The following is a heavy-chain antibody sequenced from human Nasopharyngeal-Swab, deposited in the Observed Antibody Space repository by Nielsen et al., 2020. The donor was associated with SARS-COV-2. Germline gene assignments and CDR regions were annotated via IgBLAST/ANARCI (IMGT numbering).Heavy chain of an antibody. Sequence: GGSLRLSCAASGFTFSSYAMHWVRQAPGQGLEWVAVISYDGSNKYYADSVKGRFTISRDNSKNTLYLQMNSLRAEDTAVYYCARVVGSYYGMDVWGQGTTVTVSS. J-gene: IGHJ6*02. V-gene: IGHV3-30*04. CDR2: ISYDGSNK. D-gene: IGHD3-10*01. CDR3: ARVVGSYYGMDV. CDR1: GFTFSSYA.